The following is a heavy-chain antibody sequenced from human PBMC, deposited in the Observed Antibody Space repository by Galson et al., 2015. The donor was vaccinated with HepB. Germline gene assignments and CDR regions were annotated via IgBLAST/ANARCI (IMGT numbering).Heavy chain of an antibody. CDR2: ISYDGSNK. CDR3: AREDGAYGDYACDY. Sequence: SLRLSCAASGFTFSSYAMHWVRQAPGKGLEWVAVISYDGSNKYYADSVKGRFTISRDNSKNTLYLQMNSLRAEDTAVYYCAREDGAYGDYACDYWGQGTLVTVSS. CDR1: GFTFSSYA. D-gene: IGHD4-17*01. J-gene: IGHJ4*02. V-gene: IGHV3-30-3*01.